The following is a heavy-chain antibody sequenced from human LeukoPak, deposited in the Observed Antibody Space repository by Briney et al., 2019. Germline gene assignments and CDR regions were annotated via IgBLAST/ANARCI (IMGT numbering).Heavy chain of an antibody. V-gene: IGHV1-69*13. J-gene: IGHJ3*02. CDR1: GYTFTYYA. CDR2: IIPIFGTA. CDR3: ARPSTSYSSSPRYGNDAFDI. Sequence: SVKVSCKASGYTFTYYAISWVRQAPGQGLEWMGGIIPIFGTANYAQKFQGRVTITADESTSTAYMELSSLRSEDTAVYYCARPSTSYSSSPRYGNDAFDIWGQGTMVTVSS. D-gene: IGHD6-6*01.